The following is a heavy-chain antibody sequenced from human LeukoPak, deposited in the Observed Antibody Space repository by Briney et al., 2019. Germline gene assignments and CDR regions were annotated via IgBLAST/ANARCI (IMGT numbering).Heavy chain of an antibody. D-gene: IGHD2-2*02. V-gene: IGHV4-59*01. CDR3: ARGGCSSTSCYTRRAFDI. J-gene: IGHJ3*02. Sequence: SETLSLTCTVSGGSISSYYWSWIRQPPGKGLEWIGYIYYSGSTNYNPSLKSRVTISVDTSKNQFSLKLSSVTAAGTAVYYCARGGCSSTSCYTRRAFDIWGQETMVTVSS. CDR2: IYYSGST. CDR1: GGSISSYY.